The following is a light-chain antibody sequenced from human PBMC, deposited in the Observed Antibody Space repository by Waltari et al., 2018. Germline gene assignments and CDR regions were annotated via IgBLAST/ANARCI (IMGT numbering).Light chain of an antibody. Sequence: QSALSQPASVSGSPGQSITISCTGSSSDVGGDNSVSWYQHHPGQAPKVIIYDVNKRPSGVSDRFSGSKSGNTASLTISGLQAEDEANYYCCSQSSYNGVIFGGGTKLTVL. CDR1: SSDVGGDNS. CDR3: CSQSSYNGVI. CDR2: DVN. J-gene: IGLJ2*01. V-gene: IGLV2-14*03.